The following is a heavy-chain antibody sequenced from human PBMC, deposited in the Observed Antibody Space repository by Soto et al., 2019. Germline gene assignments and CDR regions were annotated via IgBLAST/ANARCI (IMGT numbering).Heavy chain of an antibody. CDR2: TYYRSKWYH. V-gene: IGHV6-1*01. D-gene: IGHD3-22*01. CDR1: GESVSTNSAT. Sequence: QVQLQQSGPGLVKPSQTLSLTCAISGESVSTNSATWDWIRQSPSRGLEWLGRTYYRSKWYHDYAVSGKGLITINADTPITRFSLQLNSVTPDGTAVYYCARLIGDSWLDSWGQGTLVTVSS. CDR3: ARLIGDSWLDS. J-gene: IGHJ5*01.